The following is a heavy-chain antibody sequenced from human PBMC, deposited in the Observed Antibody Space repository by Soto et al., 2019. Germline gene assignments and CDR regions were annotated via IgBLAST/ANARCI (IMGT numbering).Heavy chain of an antibody. CDR3: ARGMQGSRYFDL. V-gene: IGHV3-74*01. Sequence: EVQLVESGGGLVQPGGSLRLSCEASGYIFSSYWMHWVRQAPGKGLVWVARTNNDGSSTTYADSVKGRFTISRDNATNTLYLQMNSLRAEETAVYYCARGMQGSRYFDLWGRGTLVTVSS. CDR2: TNNDGSST. CDR1: GYIFSSYW. J-gene: IGHJ2*01.